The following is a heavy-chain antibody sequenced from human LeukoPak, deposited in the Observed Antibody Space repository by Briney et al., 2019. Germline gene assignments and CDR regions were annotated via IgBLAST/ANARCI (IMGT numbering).Heavy chain of an antibody. V-gene: IGHV1-69*13. CDR1: AGTFSSYA. CDR3: AREDESSGADFDY. Sequence: SVKVSCKASAGTFSSYAISWVRQAPGQGLEWMGGIIPILGSANYAQKFQGRVTITADESTSTAYMALNSLRSEDTAVYYCAREDESSGADFDYWGQRTLVTVSS. D-gene: IGHD3-22*01. CDR2: IIPILGSA. J-gene: IGHJ4*02.